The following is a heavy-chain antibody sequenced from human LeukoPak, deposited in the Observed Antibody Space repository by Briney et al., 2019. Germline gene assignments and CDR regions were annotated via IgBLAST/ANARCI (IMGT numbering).Heavy chain of an antibody. V-gene: IGHV4-34*01. CDR3: ARGLSYGDYPLDS. CDR1: GGSFSGYY. Sequence: SETLSLTCAVYGGSFSGYYWNWTRQPPGKGLEWIGEINHSGSTNYNPSLKSRVTISVDTSKNQFSLKLSSVTAADTAVYYCARGLSYGDYPLDSWGQGSLVIVSS. J-gene: IGHJ5*01. CDR2: INHSGST. D-gene: IGHD4-17*01.